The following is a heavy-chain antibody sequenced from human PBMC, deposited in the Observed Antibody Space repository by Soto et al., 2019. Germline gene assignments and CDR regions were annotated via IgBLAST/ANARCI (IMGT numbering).Heavy chain of an antibody. Sequence: GGSLRLSCAASGFTFSRYAMNWVRQAPGKGLEWVSAISDSGTSTYYADSVKGRFTISRDNSKNTLYLQMNSLRAEDTAVYYCAKGPQSYYYDSSGNNQDYWGQGTLVTVYS. CDR3: AKGPQSYYYDSSGNNQDY. CDR1: GFTFSRYA. CDR2: ISDSGTST. J-gene: IGHJ4*02. V-gene: IGHV3-23*01. D-gene: IGHD3-22*01.